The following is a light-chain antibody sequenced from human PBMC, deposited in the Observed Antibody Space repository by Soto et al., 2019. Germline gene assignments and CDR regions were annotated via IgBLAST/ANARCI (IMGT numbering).Light chain of an antibody. CDR1: SSDIGGSNY. V-gene: IGLV2-14*03. CDR3: YSSRSSSSTFYV. CDR2: GVS. J-gene: IGLJ1*01. Sequence: QSALTQPASVSGSPGQSITISCAGTSSDIGGSNYVSWYQQHPGKAPKLMIYGVSNRPSGVSNRFSGSKSGNTASLTISGLQAEDEAEYVCYSSRSSSSTFYVFGTGTKHTVL.